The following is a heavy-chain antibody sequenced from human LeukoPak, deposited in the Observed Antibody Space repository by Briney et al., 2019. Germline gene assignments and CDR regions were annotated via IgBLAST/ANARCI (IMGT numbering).Heavy chain of an antibody. CDR2: ISGSGGST. D-gene: IGHD3-10*01. V-gene: IGHV3-23*01. CDR1: GFTFSNYA. Sequence: GGSLRLSCAASGFTFSNYAMNWVRQAPGKGLEWVSGISGSGGSTHYADCVKGRFTISRDNAKNTLYLQMNSLRAEDTAVYYCARVITMVRGPRWFDPWGQGTLVTVSS. CDR3: ARVITMVRGPRWFDP. J-gene: IGHJ5*02.